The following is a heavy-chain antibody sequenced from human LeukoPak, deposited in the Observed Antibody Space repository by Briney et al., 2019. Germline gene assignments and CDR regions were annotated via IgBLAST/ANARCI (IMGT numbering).Heavy chain of an antibody. CDR1: GFTFSSYS. CDR2: ISSSSSYI. Sequence: GGSLRLSCAASGFTFSSYSMNWVRQAPGKGLEWVSSISSSSSYIYYADSVKGRFTISRDNAKSSLYLQMNSLRAEDTAVYYCARDRGAAALPYYFDYWGQGTLVTVSS. J-gene: IGHJ4*02. D-gene: IGHD6-13*01. V-gene: IGHV3-21*01. CDR3: ARDRGAAALPYYFDY.